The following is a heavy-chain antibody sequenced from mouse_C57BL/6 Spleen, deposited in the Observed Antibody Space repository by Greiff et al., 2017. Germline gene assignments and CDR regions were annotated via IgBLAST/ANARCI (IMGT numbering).Heavy chain of an antibody. CDR2: IYPGDGDT. J-gene: IGHJ2*01. CDR3: ARSEGLYYVDY. V-gene: IGHV1-80*01. Sequence: QVQLQQSGAELVKPGASVKISCKASGYAFSSYWMNWVKQRPGKGLEWIGQIYPGDGDTNYNGKLKGKATLTADKSSSTAYMQLSSLTSEDSAVYFCARSEGLYYVDYWGQGTTLTVSS. D-gene: IGHD3-3*01. CDR1: GYAFSSYW.